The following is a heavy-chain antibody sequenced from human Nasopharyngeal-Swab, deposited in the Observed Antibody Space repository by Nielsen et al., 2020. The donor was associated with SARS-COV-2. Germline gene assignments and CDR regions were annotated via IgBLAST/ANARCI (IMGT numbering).Heavy chain of an antibody. V-gene: IGHV3-74*01. CDR2: INSDGSST. Sequence: GESLKISCAASGFTFSSYWMHWVRQVPGKGLVWVSRINSDGSSTSYADSVKGRFTISRDKAKNTPYLQMNSLRAEDTAVYYCVREGRVAPLGYWGQGTLVTVSS. CDR1: GFTFSSYW. D-gene: IGHD2-15*01. CDR3: VREGRVAPLGY. J-gene: IGHJ4*02.